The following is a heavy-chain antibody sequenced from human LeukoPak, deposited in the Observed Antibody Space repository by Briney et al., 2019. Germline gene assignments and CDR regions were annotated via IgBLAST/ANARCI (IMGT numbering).Heavy chain of an antibody. D-gene: IGHD5/OR15-5a*01. J-gene: IGHJ4*02. CDR1: GFTLSSYS. Sequence: GRSLRLFCAASGFTLSSYSMNWVRQAPGKGLEWVSSISSSSSHIYYADSVKGRFTISRDNAKNSLYLQMNSLSTEDTAIYYCTSVYVRASSPYYWGQGTLVTVSS. CDR3: TSVYVRASSPYY. CDR2: ISSSSSHI. V-gene: IGHV3-21*03.